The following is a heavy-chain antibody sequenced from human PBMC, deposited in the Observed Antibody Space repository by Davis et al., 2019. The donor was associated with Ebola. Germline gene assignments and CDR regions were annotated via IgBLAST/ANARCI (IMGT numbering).Heavy chain of an antibody. V-gene: IGHV4-34*01. J-gene: IGHJ4*02. CDR2: INHSGST. D-gene: IGHD3-22*01. Sequence: SETLSLTCAVYGGSFSGYYWSWIRQPPRKGLEWIGEINHSGSTNYNPSLKSRVTISVDTSKNQFSLKLSSVTAADTAAYYCARGYYYDSSGYPYWGQGTLVTVSS. CDR1: GGSFSGYY. CDR3: ARGYYYDSSGYPY.